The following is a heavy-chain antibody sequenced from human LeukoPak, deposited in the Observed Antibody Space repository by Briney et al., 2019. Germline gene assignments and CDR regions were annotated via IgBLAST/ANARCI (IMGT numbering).Heavy chain of an antibody. D-gene: IGHD2-2*02. CDR2: ISAYNGNT. V-gene: IGHV1-18*01. CDR1: AYTFTSYG. CDR3: ARDCSSTSCYTWMRDLYGMDV. J-gene: IGHJ6*02. Sequence: ASVKVSCQASAYTFTSYGIRWVRQAPGPGLEWIGWISAYNGNTNYAQKLQGRVTMTTDTSTSTAYMELRSLRSDDTAVYYCARDCSSTSCYTWMRDLYGMDVWGQGTTVTVSS.